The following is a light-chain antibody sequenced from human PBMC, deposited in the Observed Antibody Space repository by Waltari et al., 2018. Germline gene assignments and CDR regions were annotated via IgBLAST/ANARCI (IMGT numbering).Light chain of an antibody. Sequence: EIVLTQSPDFQSVTLKEKVTITCQASQSIGDRLHWYQQKPGQAPNLLIKYASQSFSGVPSRFSGSGSGTDFTLNINSLEAEDAATYYCHHSSGLPYTFGQGTKLEIK. CDR3: HHSSGLPYT. CDR2: YAS. CDR1: QSIGDR. V-gene: IGKV6-21*01. J-gene: IGKJ2*01.